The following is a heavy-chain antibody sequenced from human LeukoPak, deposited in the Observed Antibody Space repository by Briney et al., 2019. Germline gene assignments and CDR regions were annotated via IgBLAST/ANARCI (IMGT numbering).Heavy chain of an antibody. CDR1: GGSISSYY. J-gene: IGHJ6*02. CDR2: IYTSGST. CDR3: ARLKCISTTCPSRYVMDV. D-gene: IGHD2-2*01. Sequence: SETLSLTCTVPGGSISSYYWSWIRQPPGKGLEWIGYIYTSGSTNYNPSLKSRVTISVDTSKDQFSLNLTSVTAADTAVYYCARLKCISTTCPSRYVMDVWGQGTTVTVSS. V-gene: IGHV4-4*09.